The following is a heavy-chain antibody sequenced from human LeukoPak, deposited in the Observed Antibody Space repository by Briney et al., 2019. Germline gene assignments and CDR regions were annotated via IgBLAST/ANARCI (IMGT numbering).Heavy chain of an antibody. CDR3: PFSALHPAYSGTYGFDY. CDR2: IRGSGGNT. Sequence: GGSLRLYRAASGFTFSSYATNWLRQAPGKGLEWVSAIRGSGGNTYYGDSVKGRFSISRDNSKNTLYLQMNSLRAEDTAVYYCPFSALHPAYSGTYGFDYWGQGTLVTVSS. CDR1: GFTFSSYA. D-gene: IGHD1-26*01. V-gene: IGHV3-23*01. J-gene: IGHJ4*02.